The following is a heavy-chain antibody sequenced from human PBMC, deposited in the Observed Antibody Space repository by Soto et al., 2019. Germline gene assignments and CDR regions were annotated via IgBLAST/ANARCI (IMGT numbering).Heavy chain of an antibody. CDR3: AADRAYKGVLDAFDI. D-gene: IGHD3-16*01. V-gene: IGHV3-33*01. CDR1: GFTFSSYG. J-gene: IGHJ3*02. Sequence: GGSLRLSCAASGFTFSSYGMHWVRQAPGKGLEWVAVIWYDGSNKYYADSVKGRFTISRDNSKNTLYLQMNSLRAEDTAVYYCAADRAYKGVLDAFDIWGQGTMVTVSS. CDR2: IWYDGSNK.